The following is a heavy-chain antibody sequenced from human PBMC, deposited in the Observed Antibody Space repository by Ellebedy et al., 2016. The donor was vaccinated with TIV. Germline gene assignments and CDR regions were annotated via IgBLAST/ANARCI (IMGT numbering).Heavy chain of an antibody. Sequence: AASVKVSCKASGYTFTGYYIHWVRQAPGQGLEWMGWINHKNGGTNYAQKFQGRVTMTRDTSISTAYMELSWLRSDDTAVYYCARDGACGGDCYGDNYWGQGSLVTVSS. CDR1: GYTFTGYY. V-gene: IGHV1-2*02. J-gene: IGHJ4*02. CDR2: INHKNGGT. CDR3: ARDGACGGDCYGDNY. D-gene: IGHD2-21*02.